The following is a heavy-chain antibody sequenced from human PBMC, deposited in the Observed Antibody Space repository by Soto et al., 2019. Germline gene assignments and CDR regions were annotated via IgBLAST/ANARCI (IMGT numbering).Heavy chain of an antibody. V-gene: IGHV3-7*01. CDR2: IKEDGSEK. CDR1: GFTLSSYL. J-gene: IGHJ6*03. Sequence: PGGSLRLSCAASGFTLSSYLMSWVRQAPGKGLGWVAKIKEDGSEKYYVASVKGRFTISRDNAKNSLYRQMNSLRAEDTAVYYCARDPYYDFWSGLNYYMDVWGNGTTVTAP. CDR3: ARDPYYDFWSGLNYYMDV. D-gene: IGHD3-3*01.